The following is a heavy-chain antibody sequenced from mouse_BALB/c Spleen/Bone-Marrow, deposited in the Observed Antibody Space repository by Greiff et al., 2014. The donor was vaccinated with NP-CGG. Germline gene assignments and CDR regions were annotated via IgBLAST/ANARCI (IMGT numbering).Heavy chain of an antibody. CDR3: TRYGYDPLYAMDY. CDR2: INPSNGGT. D-gene: IGHD2-3*01. J-gene: IGHJ4*01. V-gene: IGHV1S81*02. CDR1: GYTFTSYY. Sequence: QVQLQQPGAELVKPGASVKLSRKASGYTFTSYYMYWVKQRPGQGLEWIGGINPSNGGTNFNEKFKSKATLTVDKSSSTAYMQLSSLTSEDSAVYYCTRYGYDPLYAMDYWGQGTAVTVSA.